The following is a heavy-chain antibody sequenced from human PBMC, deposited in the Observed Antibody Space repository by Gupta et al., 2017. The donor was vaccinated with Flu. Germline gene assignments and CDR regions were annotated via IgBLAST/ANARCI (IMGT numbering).Heavy chain of an antibody. V-gene: IGHV3-30-3*01. J-gene: IGHJ4*02. CDR2: ISYDGSNK. CDR3: ARVSSTSCPSTPECYFDY. Sequence: MHWVRQAPGKGLEWVAVISYDGSNKYDADSVKGRFTISRDNSKNTLYLQMNSLRAEDTAVYYCARVSSTSCPSTPECYFDYWGQGTLVTVSS. D-gene: IGHD2-2*01.